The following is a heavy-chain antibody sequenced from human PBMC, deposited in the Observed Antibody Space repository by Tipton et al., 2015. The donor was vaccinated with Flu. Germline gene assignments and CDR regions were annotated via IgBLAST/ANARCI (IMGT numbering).Heavy chain of an antibody. J-gene: IGHJ4*02. CDR3: ARSTYYYGSGSSDY. CDR2: IYSSGST. Sequence: GLVKPSETLSLTCTVSGGSISSSTHYWGWIRQPPGKGLEWIGTIYSSGSTYYNPSLKSRVTITVDTSKNQFSQRLTSVTAADTAVYYCARSTYYYGSGSSDYWGQGTLVTVSS. D-gene: IGHD3-10*01. CDR1: GGSISSSTHY. V-gene: IGHV4-39*01.